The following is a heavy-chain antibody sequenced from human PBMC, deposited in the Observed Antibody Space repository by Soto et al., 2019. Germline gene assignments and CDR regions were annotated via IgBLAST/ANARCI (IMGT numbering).Heavy chain of an antibody. D-gene: IGHD3-10*01. V-gene: IGHV5-51*01. CDR1: GYSFTSYW. Sequence: PWDCLKSSGKGSGYSFTSYWIGWVRQMPGKGLEWMGIIYPGDSDTRYSPSFQGQVTISADKSISTAYLQWSSLKASDTAMYYCARSRGGTYYYYYRMDVWGQGTTVTVSS. CDR3: ARSRGGTYYYYYRMDV. CDR2: IYPGDSDT. J-gene: IGHJ6*02.